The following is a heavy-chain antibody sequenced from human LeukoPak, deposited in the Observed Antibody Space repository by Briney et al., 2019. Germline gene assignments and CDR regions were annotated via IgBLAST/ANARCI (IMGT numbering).Heavy chain of an antibody. CDR2: MNPNSGNT. CDR1: GYTFTSYD. V-gene: IGHV1-8*01. Sequence: ASVKVSCKASGYTFTSYDINWVRQATGQGLEWMGWMNPNSGNTGYAQKLQGRVTMTSDTSTSTAYMELRSLTSDDTAVYYCARGSSYGFSMGYWGQGTLVAVSS. J-gene: IGHJ4*02. CDR3: ARGSSYGFSMGY. D-gene: IGHD5-18*01.